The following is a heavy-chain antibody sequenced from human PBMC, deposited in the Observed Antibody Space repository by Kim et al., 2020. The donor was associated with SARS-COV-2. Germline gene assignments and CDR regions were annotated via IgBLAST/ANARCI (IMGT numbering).Heavy chain of an antibody. D-gene: IGHD7-27*01. CDR3: ATRSLEQITGDEDAFDI. CDR1: GGTFSSYA. CDR2: IIPIFGTA. J-gene: IGHJ3*02. V-gene: IGHV1-69*13. Sequence: SVKVSCKASGGTFSSYAISWVRQAPGQGLEWMGGIIPIFGTANYAQKFQGRVTITADESTSTAYMELSSLRSEDTAVYYCATRSLEQITGDEDAFDIWGQGTMVTVSS.